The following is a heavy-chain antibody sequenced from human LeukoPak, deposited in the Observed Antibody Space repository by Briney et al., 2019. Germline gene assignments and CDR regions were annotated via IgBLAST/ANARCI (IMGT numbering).Heavy chain of an antibody. Sequence: SETLSLTCAVYGGSFSGYYWCWIRQPPGKGLEWIGEINHSGSTNYNPSLKSRVTISVDTSKNQFSLKLSSVTAADTAVYYCAREGGLDSSGYRYFDYWGQGTLVTVSS. CDR1: GGSFSGYY. CDR3: AREGGLDSSGYRYFDY. CDR2: INHSGST. V-gene: IGHV4-34*01. J-gene: IGHJ4*02. D-gene: IGHD3-22*01.